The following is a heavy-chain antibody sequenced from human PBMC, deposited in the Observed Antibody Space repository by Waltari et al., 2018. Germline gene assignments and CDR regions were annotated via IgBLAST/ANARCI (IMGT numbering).Heavy chain of an antibody. J-gene: IGHJ2*01. D-gene: IGHD2-15*01. Sequence: QVQLVESGGGVVQPGGSLRLSCAASGFPFRTYGMHWVRQAPGKGLEWVAFIRYDGSNKYYADSVKGRFTISRDNSKNTLYLQMNSLRAEDTAVYYCAKDRVGYFDLWGRGTLVTVSS. CDR3: AKDRVGYFDL. CDR2: IRYDGSNK. CDR1: GFPFRTYG. V-gene: IGHV3-30*02.